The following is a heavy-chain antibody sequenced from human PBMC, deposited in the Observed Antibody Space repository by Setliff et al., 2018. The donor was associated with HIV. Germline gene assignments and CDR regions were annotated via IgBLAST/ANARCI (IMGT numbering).Heavy chain of an antibody. V-gene: IGHV1-69*02. J-gene: IGHJ6*03. CDR3: VRGVQSPPHYSYYYMDV. Sequence: SVKVXXXASRSTFNSHTINWVRQAPGQGLDWMGRIIPILGVANYAQRFQGKVTITXDKSTSTAYMELTSLRFDDTAMYYCVRGVQSPPHYSYYYMDVWGEGAMVTVSS. CDR2: IIPILGVA. CDR1: RSTFNSHT. D-gene: IGHD3-3*01.